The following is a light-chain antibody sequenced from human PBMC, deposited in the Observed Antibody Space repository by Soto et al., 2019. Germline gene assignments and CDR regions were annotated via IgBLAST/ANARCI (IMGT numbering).Light chain of an antibody. CDR1: SSDVGSYNL. CDR3: CSYAGSSTV. Sequence: QSVLTQPASVSGSPGQSITISCTGTSSDVGSYNLVSWYQQHPGKAPKLMIYEGSKRPSGVSNRFSGSKSGNTASLTISGLQSEDEADYYSCSYAGSSTVFGGGTKLTVL. CDR2: EGS. J-gene: IGLJ2*01. V-gene: IGLV2-23*01.